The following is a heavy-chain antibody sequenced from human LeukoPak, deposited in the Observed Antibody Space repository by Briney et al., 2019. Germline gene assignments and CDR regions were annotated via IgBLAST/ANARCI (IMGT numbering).Heavy chain of an antibody. Sequence: TGGSLRLSCAASGFSVTNNYMNWVRQAPGKGLEWVSIIYSATSTSYADSVKGRFTISRDISKNTLFLQMDSLRVEDTAVYYCARDYDGYFDYWGQGALVTVSS. J-gene: IGHJ4*02. CDR3: ARDYDGYFDY. D-gene: IGHD2-2*03. CDR1: GFSVTNNY. CDR2: IYSATST. V-gene: IGHV3-66*02.